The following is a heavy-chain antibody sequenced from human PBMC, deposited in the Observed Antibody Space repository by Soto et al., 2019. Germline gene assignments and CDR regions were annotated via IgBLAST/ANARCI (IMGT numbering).Heavy chain of an antibody. V-gene: IGHV4-34*01. CDR2: INHSGST. J-gene: IGHJ6*02. CDR3: AAHGGGDEGVRFRPYYYYGMDV. Sequence: SETLSLACAVYGGSSSGDYCSWIRQPPEKGLEWNGEINHSGSTNYNPPLKSRVTISVDTSKNQFSLKLSSVTAADTAVYYCAAHGGGDEGVRFRPYYYYGMDVWGQGTTVTVSS. D-gene: IGHD2-21*02. CDR1: GGSSSGDY.